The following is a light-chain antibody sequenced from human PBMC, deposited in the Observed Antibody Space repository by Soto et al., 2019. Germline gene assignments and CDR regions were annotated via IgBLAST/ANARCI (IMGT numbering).Light chain of an antibody. CDR2: GAS. CDR3: QQYGGSPRT. CDR1: QSISSNF. V-gene: IGKV3-20*01. Sequence: EIVLTQSPGTLSLSPGEGATLSCRASQSISSNFLAWYQQKRGQAPSLLIHGASNRATGIPDRFSGSGSGTDFTLTIDRMEPEDFAVYYCQQYGGSPRTFGQGTKVEVK. J-gene: IGKJ1*01.